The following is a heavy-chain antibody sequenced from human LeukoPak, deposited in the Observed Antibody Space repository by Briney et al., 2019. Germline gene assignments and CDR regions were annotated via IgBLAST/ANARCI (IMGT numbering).Heavy chain of an antibody. D-gene: IGHD4-11*01. CDR2: INPSGGST. Sequence: ASVKVSCKASGYTFTSYYMHWVRQAPGQGLEWMGIINPSGGSTSYAQKFQGRVTMTRDTSTSTVYMELSSLRSEDTAVYYCARSPPASYSNPAQLYHRMDVWGPGNKVTLFS. V-gene: IGHV1-46*01. CDR1: GYTFTSYY. J-gene: IGHJ6*02. CDR3: ARSPPASYSNPAQLYHRMDV.